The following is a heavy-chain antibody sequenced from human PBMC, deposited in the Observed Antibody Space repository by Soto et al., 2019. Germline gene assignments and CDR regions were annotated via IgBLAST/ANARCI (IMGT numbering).Heavy chain of an antibody. D-gene: IGHD2-15*01. CDR3: AREGGGYCSGGSCYPSNYYYYYGMDV. CDR1: GCTFTSYY. CDR2: INPSGGST. V-gene: IGHV1-46*01. J-gene: IGHJ6*01. Sequence: ASVKVSFKASGCTFTSYYMHWVRQAPGQGLEWMGIINPSGGSTSYAQKFQGRVTMTRDTSTSTVYMELSSLRSEDTAVYYCAREGGGYCSGGSCYPSNYYYYYGMDVWGQGTTVTVSS.